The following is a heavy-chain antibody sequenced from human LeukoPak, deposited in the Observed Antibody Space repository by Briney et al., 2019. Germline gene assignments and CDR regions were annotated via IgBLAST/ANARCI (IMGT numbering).Heavy chain of an antibody. CDR1: GYTFTSYY. Sequence: ASVKVSCKASGYTFTSYYIHWVRQAPGQGLEWMGIINPSGGSTSYAQKFQGRVTMTRDMSTSTVYMELSSLRSEDTAVYYCARDAMYSSGWYSWFDPWGQGTLVTVSS. J-gene: IGHJ5*02. V-gene: IGHV1-46*01. CDR3: ARDAMYSSGWYSWFDP. CDR2: INPSGGST. D-gene: IGHD6-19*01.